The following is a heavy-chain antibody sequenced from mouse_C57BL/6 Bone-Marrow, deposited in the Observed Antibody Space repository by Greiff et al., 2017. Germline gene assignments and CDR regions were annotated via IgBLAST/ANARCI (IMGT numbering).Heavy chain of an antibody. CDR2: ISNGGGST. CDR1: GFTFSDYY. V-gene: IGHV5-12*01. CDR3: ARHSSYDYYAMDY. Sequence: DVHLVESGGGLVQPGGSLKLSCAASGFTFSDYYMYWVRQTPEKRLEWVAYISNGGGSTYYPDTVKGRFTISRDNAKNTLYLQMSRLKSEDTAMYYCARHSSYDYYAMDYWGQGTSVTVSS. D-gene: IGHD1-1*01. J-gene: IGHJ4*01.